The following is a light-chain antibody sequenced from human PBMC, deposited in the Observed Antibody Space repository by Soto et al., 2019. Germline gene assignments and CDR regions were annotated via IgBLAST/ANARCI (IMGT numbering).Light chain of an antibody. J-gene: IGKJ2*01. Sequence: DIQMTQSPSSLSASVGDRVTITCRASQSISSYLNWYQQKPGKAPMLLIYAASSLQSGVPSRFSGGGSGTDFTLTISSLQPEDFATYYCQQSYSTPYTFGQGTKLEIK. V-gene: IGKV1-39*01. CDR2: AAS. CDR1: QSISSY. CDR3: QQSYSTPYT.